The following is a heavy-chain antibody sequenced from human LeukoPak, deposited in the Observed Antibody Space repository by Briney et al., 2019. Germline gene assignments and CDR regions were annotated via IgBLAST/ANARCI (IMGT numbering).Heavy chain of an antibody. CDR2: IYYSGST. Sequence: SETLSLTCTVSGGSISSYYWSWIRQPPGKGLEWIGYIYYSGSTNYNPSLKSRVTISVDTSKNQFSLKLSSVTAADTAVYYCARIPGWGGTWDQGTLVTVSS. J-gene: IGHJ5*02. D-gene: IGHD3-16*01. CDR1: GGSISSYY. V-gene: IGHV4-59*01. CDR3: ARIPGWGGT.